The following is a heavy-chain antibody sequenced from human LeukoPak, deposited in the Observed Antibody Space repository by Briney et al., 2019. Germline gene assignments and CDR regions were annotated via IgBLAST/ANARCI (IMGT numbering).Heavy chain of an antibody. J-gene: IGHJ4*02. CDR1: GFTFSDYW. CDR2: IRGDASEK. CDR3: ARDRPGGYFDY. D-gene: IGHD3-16*01. Sequence: GGSLRLSCVASGFTFSDYWLSWVRQAPGKGLEWVANIRGDASEKSYADSVKGRFTISRDNAKKSVYLQMNSLRVEDTAVYYCARDRPGGYFDYWGQGTLVTVSS. V-gene: IGHV3-7*04.